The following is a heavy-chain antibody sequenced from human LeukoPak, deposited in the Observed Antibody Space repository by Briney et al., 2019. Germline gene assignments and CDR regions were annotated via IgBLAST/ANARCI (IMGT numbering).Heavy chain of an antibody. Sequence: GGSLRLSCAASGFTFSDRYMDWVRQAPGKGLEWVGRIRNKANSYTTEYAASVKGRFTISRDDSKNSLYLQMNSLKCEDTAVYYCAREWDSGSYYLGYFDYWGQGTLVTVSS. D-gene: IGHD1-26*01. CDR1: GFTFSDRY. CDR2: IRNKANSYTT. V-gene: IGHV3-72*01. J-gene: IGHJ4*02. CDR3: AREWDSGSYYLGYFDY.